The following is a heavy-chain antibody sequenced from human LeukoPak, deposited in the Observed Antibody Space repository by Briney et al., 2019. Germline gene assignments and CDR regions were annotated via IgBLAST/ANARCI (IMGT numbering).Heavy chain of an antibody. J-gene: IGHJ4*02. Sequence: GGSLSLSCAASGFPFDDYGMSWVRQAPGEGLEWVSGIIWSGGSTTYADSVRGRFTISRDNAKNSLYLQMNSLRAEDTAFYYCARGGGGPLVWGTLGAFDYWGQGTLVTVSS. CDR1: GFPFDDYG. CDR3: ARGGGGPLVWGTLGAFDY. CDR2: IIWSGGST. V-gene: IGHV3-20*04. D-gene: IGHD3-16*01.